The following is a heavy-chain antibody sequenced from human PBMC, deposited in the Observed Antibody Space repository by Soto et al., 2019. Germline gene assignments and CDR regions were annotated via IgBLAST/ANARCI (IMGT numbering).Heavy chain of an antibody. CDR1: GGSISSYY. D-gene: IGHD2-2*01. CDR3: ARGRLVPAVKFDY. CDR2: IYYSGST. J-gene: IGHJ4*02. Sequence: PSETLSLTCTVSGGSISSYYWSWIRQPPGKGLEWIGYIYYSGSTNYNPSLKSRVTISVDGSKNQFSLKVNSVTAADTAVYYCARGRLVPAVKFDYWGLGTLVTVSS. V-gene: IGHV4-59*12.